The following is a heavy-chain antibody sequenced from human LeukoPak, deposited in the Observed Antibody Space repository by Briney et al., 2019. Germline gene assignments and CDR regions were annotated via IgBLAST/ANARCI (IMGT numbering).Heavy chain of an antibody. CDR3: ARGAGQLVRRGYYFDY. CDR2: ISYDGSNK. J-gene: IGHJ4*02. V-gene: IGHV3-30-3*01. Sequence: GGSLRLSCAASGFTFSSYAMHWVRQAPGKGLEWVAVISYDGSNKYYADSVKGRFTISRDNSKNTLYLQMNSLRAEDTAVYYCARGAGQLVRRGYYFDYWGQGTLVTVSS. D-gene: IGHD6-13*01. CDR1: GFTFSSYA.